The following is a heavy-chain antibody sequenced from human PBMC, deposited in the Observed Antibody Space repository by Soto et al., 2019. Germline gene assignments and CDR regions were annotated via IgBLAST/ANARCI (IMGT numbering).Heavy chain of an antibody. Sequence: QVQLVQSGAEVKKPGSSVKVSCKASGGTFSSYAISWVRQAPGQGLEWMGGIIPIFGTVNYAQKFQGRVTITTDASTSTAYMELSSLESEDTAVYYCARESQRWLQVAAKAYYYYGMDFWGQGTTVTVSS. D-gene: IGHD5-12*01. V-gene: IGHV1-69*01. CDR2: IIPIFGTV. CDR3: ARESQRWLQVAAKAYYYYGMDF. J-gene: IGHJ6*02. CDR1: GGTFSSYA.